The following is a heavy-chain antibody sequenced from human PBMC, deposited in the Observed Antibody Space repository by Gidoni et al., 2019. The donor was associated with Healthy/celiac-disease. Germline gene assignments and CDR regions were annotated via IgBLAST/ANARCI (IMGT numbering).Heavy chain of an antibody. CDR3: ARVTYYDSSGYEY. V-gene: IGHV3-66*01. J-gene: IGHJ4*02. CDR2: IYSGGST. D-gene: IGHD3-22*01. Sequence: EVQLVESGGGLVQPGGSLRLSCAASGFTVSSNYMSWVRQAPGKGLEWVSVIYSGGSTYYADSVKGRFTISRDNSKNTLYLQMNSLRAEDTAVYYCARVTYYDSSGYEYWGQGTLVTVSS. CDR1: GFTVSSNY.